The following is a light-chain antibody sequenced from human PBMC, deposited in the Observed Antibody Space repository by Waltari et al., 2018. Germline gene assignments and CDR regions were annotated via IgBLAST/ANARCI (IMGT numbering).Light chain of an antibody. Sequence: EIVMTQSPATLSVSPGERATLSCRASQSISSQLAWYQQKPGQAPRLLIYGASTRATGIPARFSGSGSGTEFTLTISSLQPEDFATYFCQQLDSDSPFGGGTDVEIK. CDR2: GAS. CDR3: QQLDSDSP. V-gene: IGKV3-15*01. J-gene: IGKJ4*01. CDR1: QSISSQ.